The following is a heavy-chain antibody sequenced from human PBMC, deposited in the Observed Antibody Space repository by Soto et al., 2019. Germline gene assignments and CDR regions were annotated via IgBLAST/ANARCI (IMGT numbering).Heavy chain of an antibody. CDR1: GGSISSGDYY. CDR3: AREMDYGDPMSWFDP. Sequence: PSETLSLTCTVSGGSISSGDYYWSWIRQPPGKGLEWIGYIYYSGSTYYNPSLKSRVTISVDTSKNQFSLKLSSVTAADMAVYYCAREMDYGDPMSWFDPWGQGTLVTVSS. V-gene: IGHV4-30-4*01. CDR2: IYYSGST. D-gene: IGHD4-17*01. J-gene: IGHJ5*02.